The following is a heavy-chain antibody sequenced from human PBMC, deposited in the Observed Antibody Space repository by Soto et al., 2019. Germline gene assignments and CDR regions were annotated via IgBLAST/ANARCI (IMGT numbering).Heavy chain of an antibody. V-gene: IGHV4-59*08. CDR1: GGSISTYY. CDR2: IYDSGST. J-gene: IGHJ2*01. CDR3: ARHGGRYCSGGTCYIYWHFDL. Sequence: QVQLQESGPGLVKPSETLSLTCTVSGGSISTYYWSWIRQPPGKGLEWIGYIYDSGSTDYNPSLKSRVTIAVDTSKNQFSLKLGSVTAADTAVYYCARHGGRYCSGGTCYIYWHFDLWGRGTLVTVSS. D-gene: IGHD2-15*01.